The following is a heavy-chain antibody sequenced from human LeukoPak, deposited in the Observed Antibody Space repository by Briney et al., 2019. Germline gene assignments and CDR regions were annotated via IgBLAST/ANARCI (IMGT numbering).Heavy chain of an antibody. CDR2: INPNSGGT. Sequence: ASVKVSCKASGYTFTGYYMHWVRQAPGQGLEWMGWINPNSGGTNYAQKFQGWVTMTRDTSISTAYMELSRLRSDDTAVYYCARDHSEDGDYDGLSDHDQYYYYGMDVWGQGTTVTVSS. J-gene: IGHJ6*02. CDR3: ARDHSEDGDYDGLSDHDQYYYYGMDV. CDR1: GYTFTGYY. D-gene: IGHD4-17*01. V-gene: IGHV1-2*04.